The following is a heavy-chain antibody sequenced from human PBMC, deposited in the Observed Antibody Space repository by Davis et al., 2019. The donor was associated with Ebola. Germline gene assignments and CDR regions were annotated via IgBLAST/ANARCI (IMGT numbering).Heavy chain of an antibody. CDR2: IYHSGST. CDR1: GGSFSGYY. Sequence: SETLSLTCAVYGGSFSGYYWSWIRQPPGKGLEWIGEIYHSGSTNYNPSLKSRVTISVDTSKNQFSLKLSSVTAADTAVYYCARERRIVVVPAAAHYYYYGMDVWGQGTTVTVSS. D-gene: IGHD2-2*01. J-gene: IGHJ6*02. V-gene: IGHV4-34*01. CDR3: ARERRIVVVPAAAHYYYYGMDV.